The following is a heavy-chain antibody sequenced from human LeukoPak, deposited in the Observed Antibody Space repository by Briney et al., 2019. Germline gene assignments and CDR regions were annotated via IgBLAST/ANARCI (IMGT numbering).Heavy chain of an antibody. CDR1: GGSISSYY. CDR3: ARGRRLYGDHAWFDP. D-gene: IGHD4-17*01. CDR2: IYTSGST. V-gene: IGHV4-4*09. Sequence: PSETLSLTCTVSGGSISSYYWSWIRQPPGKGLEWIGYIYTSGSTNYNPSLKSRVTISVDTSKNQFSLKLSSVTAADTAVYYCARGRRLYGDHAWFDPWGQGTLVTVSS. J-gene: IGHJ5*02.